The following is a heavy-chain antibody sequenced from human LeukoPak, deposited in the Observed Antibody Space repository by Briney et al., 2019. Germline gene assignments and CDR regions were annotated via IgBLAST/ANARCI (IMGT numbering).Heavy chain of an antibody. V-gene: IGHV4-59*01. D-gene: IGHD2-15*01. J-gene: IGHJ4*02. Sequence: PSETLSLTCTLSGGSISSYYWSWLRHPTGKGLEWIGYIYYSGSTNYNPSLKSRVTISVDTSKNQFSLKLSSVSAADTAVYYCARERRVGDFDYWGQGTLVTVSS. CDR2: IYYSGST. CDR1: GGSISSYY. CDR3: ARERRVGDFDY.